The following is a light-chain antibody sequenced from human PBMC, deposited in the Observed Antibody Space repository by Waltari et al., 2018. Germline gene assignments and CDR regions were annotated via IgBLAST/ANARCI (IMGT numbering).Light chain of an antibody. Sequence: SYVLTQPPSVSVAPGQTARITCGGTSVGSKSVHWYQQKPGQAPVLVVYNDNDRPSGIPERFSGSNSGNTATLTISRVEVGDEADYFCQVWDSTDLVVFGGGTKLTVL. CDR3: QVWDSTDLVV. CDR1: SVGSKS. CDR2: NDN. V-gene: IGLV3-21*02. J-gene: IGLJ2*01.